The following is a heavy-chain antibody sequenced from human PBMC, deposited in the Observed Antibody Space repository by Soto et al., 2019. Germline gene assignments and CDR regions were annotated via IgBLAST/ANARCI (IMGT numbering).Heavy chain of an antibody. CDR3: ARVDCVGGTCYSLAGSFYYYMDV. CDR1: GFTFSNYW. V-gene: IGHV3-74*02. Sequence: EVQLVESGGGLVQPGGSLRLSCAASGFTFSNYWMYWVRQAPGKGLEWVSRINSDGSVSSHADSVKGRLTISRDNVKNTLDLHMDSLRAADTAVYYCARVDCVGGTCYSLAGSFYYYMDVWGKGTTVTVFS. D-gene: IGHD2-15*01. CDR2: INSDGSVS. J-gene: IGHJ6*03.